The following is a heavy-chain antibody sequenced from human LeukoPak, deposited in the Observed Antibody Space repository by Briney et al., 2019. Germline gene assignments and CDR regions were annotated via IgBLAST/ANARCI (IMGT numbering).Heavy chain of an antibody. Sequence: SETLSLTCTVSGGSISNYYWSWIREPPGKGLEWIGYAYYSGSTNYNPSLESRVTMSVDTSKNKFTLKLSSVTAADTAVYYCARNAAVATSRSWFDPWGQGSLVTVSS. CDR3: ARNAAVATSRSWFDP. CDR2: AYYSGST. J-gene: IGHJ5*02. CDR1: GGSISNYY. V-gene: IGHV4-59*08. D-gene: IGHD6-19*01.